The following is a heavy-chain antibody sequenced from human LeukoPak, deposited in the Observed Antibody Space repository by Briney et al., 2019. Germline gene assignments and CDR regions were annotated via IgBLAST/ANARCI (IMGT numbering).Heavy chain of an antibody. CDR3: AREYGDLDY. J-gene: IGHJ4*02. CDR2: IYSSGSA. CDR1: GGSISGYY. V-gene: IGHV4-4*07. Sequence: PSGTLSLTCTVSGGSISGYYWSWVRQPAGKGLEWIGRIYSSGSANYNPSLKSRVTMSVDTSNNQFSLKLTSVSAADTAVYYCAREYGDLDYWGQGTLVTVSS. D-gene: IGHD4-17*01.